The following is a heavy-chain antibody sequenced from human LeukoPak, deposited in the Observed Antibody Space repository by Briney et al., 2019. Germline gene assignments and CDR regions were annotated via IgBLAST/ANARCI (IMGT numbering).Heavy chain of an antibody. CDR3: ARLSANWFDP. CDR2: VYISGSP. V-gene: IGHV4-4*07. J-gene: IGHJ5*02. CDR1: GASVSTYY. Sequence: SETLSLTCTVSGASVSTYYWTWIRQPVGKGLEWIGRVYISGSPIYNPSLKSRVTTSVDTSKNQFSLKLTSVTAADTAVYYCARLSANWFDPWGQGTLVTVSS.